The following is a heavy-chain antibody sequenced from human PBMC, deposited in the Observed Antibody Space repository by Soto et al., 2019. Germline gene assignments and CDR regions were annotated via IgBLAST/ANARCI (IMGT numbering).Heavy chain of an antibody. CDR3: ARDGVTMVRGARRYYYGMDV. J-gene: IGHJ6*02. CDR2: IYYSGST. Sequence: SETLSLTCTVSGGSISIYYWSWIRQPPGKGLDWIGYIYYSGSTNYNPSLKSRVTISVDTSKNQFSLKLSSVTAADTAVYYCARDGVTMVRGARRYYYGMDVWGQGTTVTVSS. V-gene: IGHV4-59*01. D-gene: IGHD3-10*01. CDR1: GGSISIYY.